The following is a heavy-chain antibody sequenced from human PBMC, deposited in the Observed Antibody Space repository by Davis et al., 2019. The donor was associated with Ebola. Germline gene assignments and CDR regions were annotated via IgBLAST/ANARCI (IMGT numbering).Heavy chain of an antibody. CDR2: IWYDGSNK. J-gene: IGHJ4*02. Sequence: GESLKISCAASGFTFSSYWMSWVRQAPGKGLEWVAVIWYDGSNKYYADSVKGRFTISRDNSKNTLYLQMNSLRAEDTAVYYCARAVPRWGQGTLVTVSS. V-gene: IGHV3-33*08. CDR1: GFTFSSYW. D-gene: IGHD2-2*01. CDR3: ARAVPR.